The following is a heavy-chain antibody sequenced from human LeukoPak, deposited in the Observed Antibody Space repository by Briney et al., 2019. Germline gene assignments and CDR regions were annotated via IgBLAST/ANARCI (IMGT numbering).Heavy chain of an antibody. Sequence: GASVKVSCKASGYTFTSYDINWVRQATAQGLEWMGWMNPNSGNTGYAQKFQGRVTMTRNTSISTAYMELSSLRSEDTAVYYCARGIGAAAHFYYYYYMDVWGKGTTVTVSS. CDR2: MNPNSGNT. CDR3: ARGIGAAAHFYYYYYMDV. J-gene: IGHJ6*03. CDR1: GYTFTSYD. D-gene: IGHD6-13*01. V-gene: IGHV1-8*01.